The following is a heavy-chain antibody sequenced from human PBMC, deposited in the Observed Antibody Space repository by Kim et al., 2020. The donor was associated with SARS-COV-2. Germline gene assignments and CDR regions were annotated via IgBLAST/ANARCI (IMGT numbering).Heavy chain of an antibody. J-gene: IGHJ3*02. V-gene: IGHV1-69*01. Sequence: YAQKFQGRVTITADESTSTAYMELSSLRSEDTAVYYCARAEVVVGAFDIWGQGTMVTVSS. D-gene: IGHD2-21*01. CDR3: ARAEVVVGAFDI.